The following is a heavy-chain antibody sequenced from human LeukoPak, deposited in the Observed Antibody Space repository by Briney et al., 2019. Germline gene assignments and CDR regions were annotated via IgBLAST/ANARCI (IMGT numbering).Heavy chain of an antibody. J-gene: IGHJ6*02. Sequence: GGSLRLSCAASGFTFSSYAMSWVRQAPGKGLEWVSAISGSGGSTYYADSVKGRFTISRDNSKNTLYLQMNSLRAEDTAVYYCAKAMDRIAVAGKVSGFYYYYGMDVWGRGTTVSVSS. V-gene: IGHV3-23*01. CDR3: AKAMDRIAVAGKVSGFYYYYGMDV. CDR2: ISGSGGST. D-gene: IGHD6-19*01. CDR1: GFTFSSYA.